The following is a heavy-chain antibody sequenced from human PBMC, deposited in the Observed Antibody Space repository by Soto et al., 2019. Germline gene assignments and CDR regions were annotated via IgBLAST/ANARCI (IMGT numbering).Heavy chain of an antibody. J-gene: IGHJ4*02. Sequence: GGSLRLSCAASEFTFSAYSMNWVRQAPGKGLEWVANIKQDGSKKHYVDSVKGRFSLSRDNTKNSLYLQMNSLSAEDMAVYYCARGAYCGGDCYHHFDFWGQGTLVTVSS. D-gene: IGHD2-21*02. V-gene: IGHV3-7*04. CDR1: EFTFSAYS. CDR2: IKQDGSKK. CDR3: ARGAYCGGDCYHHFDF.